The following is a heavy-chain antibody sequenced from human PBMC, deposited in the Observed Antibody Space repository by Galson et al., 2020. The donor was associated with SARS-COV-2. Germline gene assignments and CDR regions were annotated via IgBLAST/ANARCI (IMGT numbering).Heavy chain of an antibody. Sequence: SETLSLTCTVSGDSISSDDFYWSWIRQTPGTGLEWIGDIHSSGNTYYNPSLMSRGTISVDTSKNQFSLRLSSVTAADTAAYFCARTSSTATREYYFDYWGQGTLVSVSS. CDR1: GDSISSDDFY. J-gene: IGHJ4*02. CDR2: IHSSGNT. CDR3: ARTSSTATREYYFDY. V-gene: IGHV4-30-4*01. D-gene: IGHD4-17*01.